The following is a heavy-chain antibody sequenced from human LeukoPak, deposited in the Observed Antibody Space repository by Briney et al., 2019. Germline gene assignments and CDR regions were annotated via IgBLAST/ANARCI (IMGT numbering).Heavy chain of an antibody. CDR3: ARDRLIVVVPAAIYYYYGMDV. J-gene: IGHJ6*02. D-gene: IGHD2-2*01. V-gene: IGHV1-18*01. Sequence: ASVKVSCKASGYTFTSYGISWVRQAPGRGLEWMGWISAYNGNTNYAQKLQGRVTMTTDTSTSTAYMELRSLRSDDTAVYYCARDRLIVVVPAAIYYYYGMDVWGQGTTVTVSS. CDR2: ISAYNGNT. CDR1: GYTFTSYG.